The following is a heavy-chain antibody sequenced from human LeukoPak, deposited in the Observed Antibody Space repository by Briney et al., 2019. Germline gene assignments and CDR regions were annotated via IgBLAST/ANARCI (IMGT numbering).Heavy chain of an antibody. V-gene: IGHV3-23*01. J-gene: IGHJ4*02. Sequence: PGGSLRLSCAASGFTFSTYTMSWVRQAPGKGLEWVSSIYNSGAGIFYADSVKGWFTISRDNSKNTLYLQMNSLRAEDTAVYYCAKDVAPDSGWDLDYWGQGTLVTVSS. D-gene: IGHD6-19*01. CDR1: GFTFSTYT. CDR2: IYNSGAGI. CDR3: AKDVAPDSGWDLDY.